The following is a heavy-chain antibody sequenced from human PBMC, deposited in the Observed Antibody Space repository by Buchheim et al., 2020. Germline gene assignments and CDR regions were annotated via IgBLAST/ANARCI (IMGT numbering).Heavy chain of an antibody. J-gene: IGHJ6*03. Sequence: QVQLVQSGAEVKKPGASVKVSCKASGYTFTGYYMHWVRQAPGQGLEWMGWINPNSGGTNYAQKFQGWVTMTRDTSISPASMELSRLRSDDTAVYYCARGIAVAGYYYYYYMDVWGKGTT. CDR2: INPNSGGT. CDR1: GYTFTGYY. V-gene: IGHV1-2*04. CDR3: ARGIAVAGYYYYYYMDV. D-gene: IGHD6-19*01.